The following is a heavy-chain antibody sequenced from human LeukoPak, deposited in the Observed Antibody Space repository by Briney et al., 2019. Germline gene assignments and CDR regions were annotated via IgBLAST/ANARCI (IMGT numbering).Heavy chain of an antibody. V-gene: IGHV4-34*01. CDR2: INHSGST. Sequence: PSETLSLTCAVYGGSFSGYYWSWIRQPPGKGREWIGEINHSGSTNYNPSLKSRVTISVDTSKNQFSLKLSSVTAADTAVYYCARGRRLLYLDYWGQGTLVTVSS. CDR3: ARGRRLLYLDY. D-gene: IGHD2-2*02. CDR1: GGSFSGYY. J-gene: IGHJ4*02.